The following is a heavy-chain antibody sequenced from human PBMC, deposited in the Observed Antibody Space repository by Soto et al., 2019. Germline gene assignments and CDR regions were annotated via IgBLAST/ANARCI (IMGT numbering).Heavy chain of an antibody. CDR1: GGSISSGGYS. J-gene: IGHJ4*02. D-gene: IGHD3-9*01. CDR2: IYHSGST. Sequence: SETLSLTCAVSGGSISSGGYSWSWIRQPPGKGLEWIGYIYHSGSTYYNPSLKSRVTISVDRSKNQFSLKLSSVTAADTAVYYCARGPQYDILTGSESIFDYWGQGTLVTVSS. CDR3: ARGPQYDILTGSESIFDY. V-gene: IGHV4-30-2*01.